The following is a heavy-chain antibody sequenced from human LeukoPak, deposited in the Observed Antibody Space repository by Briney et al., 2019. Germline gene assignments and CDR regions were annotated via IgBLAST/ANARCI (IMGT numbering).Heavy chain of an antibody. V-gene: IGHV3-21*01. CDR2: ISSSSSYI. CDR1: GFTFSSYS. D-gene: IGHD4-17*01. CDR3: ARNGDSLDEYFQH. Sequence: GGSLRLSCAASGFTFSSYSMNWVRQAPGKGLEWVSSISSSSSYIYYADSVKGRFTISRDNAKNSLYLQMNSLRAEDTAVYYCARNGDSLDEYFQHWGQGTLVTVSS. J-gene: IGHJ1*01.